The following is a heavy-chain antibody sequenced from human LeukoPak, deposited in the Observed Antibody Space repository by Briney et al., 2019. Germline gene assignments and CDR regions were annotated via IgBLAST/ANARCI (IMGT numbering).Heavy chain of an antibody. Sequence: PGGSLRLSCAASGFTFSSYWMHWVRQAPGKGLVWVSRINSDGSSTSYADSVKGRFTISRDNAKNTMYLKMNSLRAEDTPVYYCARPIAVAAYYYYYYMAVWGKGTTVTVYS. D-gene: IGHD6-19*01. J-gene: IGHJ6*03. V-gene: IGHV3-74*01. CDR2: INSDGSST. CDR3: ARPIAVAAYYYYYYMAV. CDR1: GFTFSSYW.